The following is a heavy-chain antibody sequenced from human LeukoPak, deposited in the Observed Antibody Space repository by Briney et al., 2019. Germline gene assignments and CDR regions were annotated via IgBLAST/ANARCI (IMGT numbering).Heavy chain of an antibody. V-gene: IGHV4-4*07. CDR1: GGSISSYY. Sequence: PSETLSLTCTVAGGSISSYYWSWIRQPAGKGLEWIGRIYTSGSTNYNPSLKSRVTMSVDTSKHQFSLKLSSVTAADTAVYYCARAQKANSYDRSPNAFDIWGQGTMVTVSS. D-gene: IGHD3-22*01. CDR2: IYTSGST. J-gene: IGHJ3*02. CDR3: ARAQKANSYDRSPNAFDI.